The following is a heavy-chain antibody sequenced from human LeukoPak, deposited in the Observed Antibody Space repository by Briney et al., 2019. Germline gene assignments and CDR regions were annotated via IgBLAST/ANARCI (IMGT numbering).Heavy chain of an antibody. CDR2: IYYSGST. V-gene: IGHV4-59*08. CDR1: GGSIRSYY. D-gene: IGHD6-13*01. J-gene: IGHJ5*02. CDR3: ARSYHSSSWRWFDP. Sequence: SETLSLTCTVSGGSIRSYYWSWIRQPTGKGLEWIGYIYYSGSTNYNPSLKSRVTISVDTSKNQFSLKLSSVTAADTAVYYCARSYHSSSWRWFDPWGQGTLVTVSS.